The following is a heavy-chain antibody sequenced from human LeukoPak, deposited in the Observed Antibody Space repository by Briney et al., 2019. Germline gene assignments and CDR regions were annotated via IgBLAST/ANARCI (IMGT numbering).Heavy chain of an antibody. CDR3: ARDRSEWLLADFDY. Sequence: ASVKVSCKASGYTFTGYYMHWVRQAPGQGLEWMGWINPNSGGTNYAQKFQGRVTMTRDTSISTAYMELSRLGSDDTAVYYCARDRSEWLLADFDYWGQGTLVTVSS. CDR1: GYTFTGYY. D-gene: IGHD3-3*01. J-gene: IGHJ4*02. CDR2: INPNSGGT. V-gene: IGHV1-2*02.